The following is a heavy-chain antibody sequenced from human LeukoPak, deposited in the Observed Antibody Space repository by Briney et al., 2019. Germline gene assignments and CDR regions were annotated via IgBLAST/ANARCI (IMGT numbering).Heavy chain of an antibody. CDR2: ISSSGSTI. CDR3: ARIAAAGIINN. D-gene: IGHD6-13*01. J-gene: IGHJ4*02. Sequence: GGSLRLSCAASGFTFSDYYMSWIRQAPGEGLEWVSYISSSGSTIYYADSVKGRFTISRDNAKNSLYLQMNSLRAEDTAVYYCARIAAAGIINNWGQGTLVTVSS. V-gene: IGHV3-11*01. CDR1: GFTFSDYY.